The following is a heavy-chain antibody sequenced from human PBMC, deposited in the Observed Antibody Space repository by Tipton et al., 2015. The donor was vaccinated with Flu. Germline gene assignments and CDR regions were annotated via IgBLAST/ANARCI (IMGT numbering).Heavy chain of an antibody. CDR2: IYHIGSN. CDR1: GASISSSNW. V-gene: IGHV4-4*02. CDR3: ARKYQRAFYGFDI. Sequence: SLRLSCAVSGASISSSNWWSWVRQPPGKGLEWIGEIYHIGSNNYNPSLKSRVNISVDKSKNQFSLKLSSVTAADTAVYYCARKYQRAFYGFDIWGQGTMVTVSS. D-gene: IGHD2-2*01. J-gene: IGHJ3*02.